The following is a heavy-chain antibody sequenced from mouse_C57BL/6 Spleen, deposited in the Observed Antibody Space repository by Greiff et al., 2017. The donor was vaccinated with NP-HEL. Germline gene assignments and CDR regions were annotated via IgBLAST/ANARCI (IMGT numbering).Heavy chain of an antibody. V-gene: IGHV1-82*01. CDR3: ARSADGYFTSFAY. J-gene: IGHJ3*01. CDR1: GYAFSSSW. Sequence: QVQLQQSGPELVKPGASVKISCKASGYAFSSSWMNWVKQRPGKGLEWIGRIYPGDGDTNYNGKFKGKATLTADKSSSTAYMQLSSLTSKDSAVYFCARSADGYFTSFAYWGQGTLVTVSA. D-gene: IGHD2-3*01. CDR2: IYPGDGDT.